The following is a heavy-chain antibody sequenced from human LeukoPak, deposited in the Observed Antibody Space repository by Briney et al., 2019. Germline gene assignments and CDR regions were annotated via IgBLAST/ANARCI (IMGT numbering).Heavy chain of an antibody. J-gene: IGHJ5*02. Sequence: GASVNVSCKASGYTFTSYAMHWVRQAPGQRLEWMGWINAGNGNTKYSQKFQGRVTITRDTSASTAYMELSSLRSEDTAVYYCAREGEWELLYSWFDPWGQGTLVTVSS. CDR3: AREGEWELLYSWFDP. CDR2: INAGNGNT. V-gene: IGHV1-3*01. CDR1: GYTFTSYA. D-gene: IGHD1-26*01.